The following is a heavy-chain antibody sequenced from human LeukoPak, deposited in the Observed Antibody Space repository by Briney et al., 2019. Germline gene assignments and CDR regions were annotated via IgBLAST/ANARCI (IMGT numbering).Heavy chain of an antibody. CDR2: IMPLFGTA. CDR1: GGTFNNSA. J-gene: IGHJ5*02. V-gene: IGHV1-69*05. Sequence: SVKVSCKTSGGTFNNSAISWVRQAPGQGLERMGGIMPLFGTAGYAQKFQGRVTITKDESTRTVYLELTSLTSDDTAVYYCARDVHGDYGSGWFDPWGQGTLVSVSS. CDR3: ARDVHGDYGSGWFDP. D-gene: IGHD4-17*01.